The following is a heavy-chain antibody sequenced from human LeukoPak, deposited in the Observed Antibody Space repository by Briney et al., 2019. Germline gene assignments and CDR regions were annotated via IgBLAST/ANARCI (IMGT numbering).Heavy chain of an antibody. J-gene: IGHJ4*02. Sequence: PGGSLRLSCAASGFTFGSYVMSWVRQAPGKGPEWVSAISGDGGTYYADSVKGRFTISRDNSKNTLYLQINSLGGEDTALYYCARYCGAASCYSGFDYWGQGTLVTVAS. CDR2: ISGDGGT. CDR3: ARYCGAASCYSGFDY. CDR1: GFTFGSYV. V-gene: IGHV3-23*01. D-gene: IGHD2-15*01.